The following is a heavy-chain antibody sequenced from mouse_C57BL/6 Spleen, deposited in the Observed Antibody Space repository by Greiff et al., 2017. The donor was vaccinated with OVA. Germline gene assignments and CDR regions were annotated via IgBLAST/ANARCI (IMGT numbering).Heavy chain of an antibody. Sequence: QVQLQQSGAELARPGASVKLSCKASGYTFTSYGISWVKQRTGQGLEWIGEIYPRSGNTYYNEKFKGKATLTADKSSSTAYMELRSLTSEDSAVYFWARRGVITTVVATDFDVWGTGTTVTVSS. CDR1: GYTFTSYG. J-gene: IGHJ1*03. D-gene: IGHD1-1*01. V-gene: IGHV1-81*01. CDR3: ARRGVITTVVATDFDV. CDR2: IYPRSGNT.